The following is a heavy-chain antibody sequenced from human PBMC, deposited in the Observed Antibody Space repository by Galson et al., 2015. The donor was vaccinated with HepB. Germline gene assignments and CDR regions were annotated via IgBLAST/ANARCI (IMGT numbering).Heavy chain of an antibody. CDR2: IYSGGST. J-gene: IGHJ4*02. D-gene: IGHD3-3*01. CDR1: GFTVSSNY. V-gene: IGHV3-53*05. CDR3: AKDHRVYDFWSCYYRGRAVFDY. Sequence: SLRLSCAASGFTVSSNYMSWVRQAPGKGLEWVSVIYSGGSTYYADSVKGRFTISRDNSKNTLYLQMNSLSAEDTAVYYCAKDHRVYDFWSCYYRGRAVFDYWGQGTLVTVSS.